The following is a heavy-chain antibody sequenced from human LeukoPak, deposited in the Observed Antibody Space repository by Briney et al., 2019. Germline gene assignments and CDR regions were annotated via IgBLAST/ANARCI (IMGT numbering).Heavy chain of an antibody. J-gene: IGHJ4*02. V-gene: IGHV4-39*01. CDR2: IYYSGST. CDR1: GGSISSSSYY. D-gene: IGHD1-26*01. CDR3: ARCGSYHTCGDY. Sequence: SETLSLTCTVSGGSISSSSYYWGWIRQPPGKGLEWIGSIYYSGSTYYNPSLKSRVTISVDTSKNQFSLKLSSVTAADTAVYYCARCGSYHTCGDYWGQGTLVTVSS.